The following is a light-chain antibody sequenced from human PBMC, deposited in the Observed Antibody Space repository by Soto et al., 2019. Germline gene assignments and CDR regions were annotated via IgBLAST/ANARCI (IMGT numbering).Light chain of an antibody. CDR3: QQYYNSPWT. CDR1: QSVLYSSNSKNY. J-gene: IGKJ1*01. V-gene: IGKV4-1*01. Sequence: DIVMTQSPDSLAVSLGERATINCKSSQSVLYSSNSKNYLAWYQHKPGQPPKLLIYWASTRESGVPDRFSGRGSGTDFTLTISSLQAEDVAVYHCQQYYNSPWTFGQGTKVEIK. CDR2: WAS.